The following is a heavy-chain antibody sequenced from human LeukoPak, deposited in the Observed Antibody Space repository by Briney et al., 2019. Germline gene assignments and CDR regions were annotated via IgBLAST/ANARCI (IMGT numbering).Heavy chain of an antibody. V-gene: IGHV1-69*06. D-gene: IGHD2-15*01. J-gene: IGHJ4*02. Sequence: SVRVSCKASGGTFSSYAISWVRQAPGQGLEWMGGIIPTFGTANYAQKFQGRVAITADKSTSTAYMELSSLRSEDTAVYYCARGGGIYCSGGSCYFDYWGQGTLVTVSS. CDR2: IIPTFGTA. CDR3: ARGGGIYCSGGSCYFDY. CDR1: GGTFSSYA.